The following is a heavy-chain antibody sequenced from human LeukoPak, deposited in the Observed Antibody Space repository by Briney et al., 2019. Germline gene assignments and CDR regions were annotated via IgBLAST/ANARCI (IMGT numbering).Heavy chain of an antibody. D-gene: IGHD3-22*01. Sequence: PGGSLRLSCAASGFTVSSNYMGWVRQAPGKGLEWVSVIYSGGSTYYADSVKGRFTISRDNSKNTLYLQMNSLRAEDTAVYYCAREDSGGYSRGYYFDYWGQGTLVTVSS. J-gene: IGHJ4*02. CDR1: GFTVSSNY. V-gene: IGHV3-53*01. CDR2: IYSGGST. CDR3: AREDSGGYSRGYYFDY.